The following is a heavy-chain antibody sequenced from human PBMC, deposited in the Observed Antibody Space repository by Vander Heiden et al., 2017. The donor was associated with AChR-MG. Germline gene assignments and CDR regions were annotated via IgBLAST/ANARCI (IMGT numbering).Heavy chain of an antibody. CDR1: GGSFSGYY. CDR3: ARGGITGTLFDP. D-gene: IGHD1-20*01. V-gene: IGHV4-34*01. Sequence: QVQLQQWGAGLLKPSETLSLTCAVYGGSFSGYYWSWIRQPPGKGLEWIGEINHSGSTNYYPALKSRVTISVDTSKNQFSLKLSSVTAADTAVYYSARGGITGTLFDPWGQGTLVTVSS. CDR2: INHSGST. J-gene: IGHJ5*02.